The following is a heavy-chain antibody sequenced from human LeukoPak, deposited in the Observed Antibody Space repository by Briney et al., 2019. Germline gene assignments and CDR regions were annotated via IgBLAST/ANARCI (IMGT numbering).Heavy chain of an antibody. CDR3: ARVAVLDSSGYYSPHFDY. CDR1: GFTFSSYA. V-gene: IGHV3-64*01. Sequence: GGSLRLSCAASGFTFSSYAMHWVRQAPGKGLEYVSAISSNGGSTYYANSVKGRFTISRDNSKNTLYLQMNSLRAEDTAVYYCARVAVLDSSGYYSPHFDYWGQGTLVTVSS. CDR2: ISSNGGST. J-gene: IGHJ4*02. D-gene: IGHD3-22*01.